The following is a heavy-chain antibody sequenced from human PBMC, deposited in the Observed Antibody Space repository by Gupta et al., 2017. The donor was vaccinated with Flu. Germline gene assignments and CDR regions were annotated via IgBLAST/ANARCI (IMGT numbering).Heavy chain of an antibody. Sequence: SLTCTVSGGSVNVYSFFWSWLRQLPGKGLEWIGYVHSSGGTYYNPSLKSRLMLSIDTSKNQFSLDVTSVTAADTAMYYCARRGTYFFDFWGQGALVTVSS. CDR2: VHSSGGT. CDR3: ARRGTYFFDF. J-gene: IGHJ4*02. D-gene: IGHD3-10*01. CDR1: GGSVNVYSFF. V-gene: IGHV4-31*03.